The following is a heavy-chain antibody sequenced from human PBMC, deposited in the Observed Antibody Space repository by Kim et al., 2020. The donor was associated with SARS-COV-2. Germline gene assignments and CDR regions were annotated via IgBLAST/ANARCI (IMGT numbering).Heavy chain of an antibody. Sequence: GTTEYAASVKGRFTISRDDSKSIAYLQMNSLKTEDTAVYYCTRKAGWFDPWGQGTLVTVSS. CDR3: TRKAGWFDP. V-gene: IGHV3-49*02. CDR2: GTT. J-gene: IGHJ5*02.